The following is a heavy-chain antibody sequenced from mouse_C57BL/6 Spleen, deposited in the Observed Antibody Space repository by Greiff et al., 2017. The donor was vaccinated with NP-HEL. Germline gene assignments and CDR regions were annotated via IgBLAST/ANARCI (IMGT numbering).Heavy chain of an antibody. D-gene: IGHD2-4*01. CDR1: GYTFTSYW. V-gene: IGHV1-53*01. J-gene: IGHJ1*03. Sequence: VQLQQPGTELVKPGASVKLSCKASGYTFTSYWMHWVKQRPGQGLEWIGNINPSNGGTNYNEKFKSKATLTVDKSSSTAYMQLSSLTSEDSAVYYCARTGGYDYDQRWYFDVWGTGTTVTVSS. CDR3: ARTGGYDYDQRWYFDV. CDR2: INPSNGGT.